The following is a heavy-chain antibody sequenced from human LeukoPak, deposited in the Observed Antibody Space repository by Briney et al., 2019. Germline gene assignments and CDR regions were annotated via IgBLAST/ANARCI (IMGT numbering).Heavy chain of an antibody. CDR2: TYYRSKWSN. CDR3: ARVSGGVFED. D-gene: IGHD2-8*02. Sequence: SQALSLTCAISVDSLSGNSVTCNSTRLSPTGGLGWLGRTYYRSKWSNDYSVSVNSRITINPDTSKNQFSLQLNSVTPEDTAVYYCARVSGGVFEDWGQGTLVTVSS. J-gene: IGHJ4*02. V-gene: IGHV6-1*01. CDR1: VDSLSGNSVT.